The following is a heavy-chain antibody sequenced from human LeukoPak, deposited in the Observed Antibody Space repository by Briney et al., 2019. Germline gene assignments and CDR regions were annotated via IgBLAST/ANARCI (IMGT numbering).Heavy chain of an antibody. Sequence: GGSLRLSCAASGFTFSNAWMSWVRQAPGKGLEWVGRIKSKTDGGTTDYAAPVKGRFTISRDDSKNTLYLQMNSLKTEDTAVYYCTTEMTTVTNPRYFDSWGQGTLVTVSS. V-gene: IGHV3-15*01. CDR2: IKSKTDGGTT. J-gene: IGHJ4*02. D-gene: IGHD4-17*01. CDR1: GFTFSNAW. CDR3: TTEMTTVTNPRYFDS.